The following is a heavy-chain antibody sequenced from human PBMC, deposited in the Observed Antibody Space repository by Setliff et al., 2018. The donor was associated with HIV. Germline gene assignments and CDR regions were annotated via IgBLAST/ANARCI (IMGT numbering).Heavy chain of an antibody. D-gene: IGHD1-26*01. J-gene: IGHJ4*02. CDR1: GGSVSSPSYY. V-gene: IGHV4-39*07. Sequence: PSETLSLTCAVSGGSVSSPSYYWGWIRQPPGKGLEWIGSIYHSGSTYYNPSLRSRVTISVDTSKNQFSLKLSSVTAADTAVYYCARYSGSYYYFDYWGQGTLVTVSS. CDR2: IYHSGST. CDR3: ARYSGSYYYFDY.